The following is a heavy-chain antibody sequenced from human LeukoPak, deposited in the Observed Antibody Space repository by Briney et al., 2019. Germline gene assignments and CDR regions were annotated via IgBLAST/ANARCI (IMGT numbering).Heavy chain of an antibody. J-gene: IGHJ4*02. CDR1: GFTFSSYE. CDR2: ISSSGSII. V-gene: IGHV3-48*03. CDR3: ARETEMANLDY. Sequence: PGGSLRLSCAASGFTFSSYEMNWVRQAPGKGLEWVSYISSSGSIIYYADSVKGRFTISRDNAKNSLYLQMNSLRAEDTAVYYCARETEMANLDYWGQGTLVTVSS. D-gene: IGHD5-24*01.